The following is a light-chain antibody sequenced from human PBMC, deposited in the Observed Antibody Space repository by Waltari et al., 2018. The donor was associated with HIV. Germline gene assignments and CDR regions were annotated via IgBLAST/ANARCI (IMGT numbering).Light chain of an antibody. CDR1: GSNIGSNY. V-gene: IGLV1-51*01. CDR3: AVWDSSLRSGRV. Sequence: QSVLTQPPSLSAAPGQRVTISCSGSGSNIGSNYVSCYQQVPGTAPKVLIYDNDKRPSGIPDRFSGSTSGTSATLAITGLQSGDEADYYCAVWDSSLRSGRVFGGGTKLTVL. CDR2: DND. J-gene: IGLJ3*02.